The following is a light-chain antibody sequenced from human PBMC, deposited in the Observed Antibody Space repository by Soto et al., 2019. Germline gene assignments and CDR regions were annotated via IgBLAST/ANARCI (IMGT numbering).Light chain of an antibody. J-gene: IGKJ5*01. CDR3: QQRSNWIT. Sequence: EILFTQSPATLSLSPGERATLSCMASQGVSSYLAWYQQKPGQAPRLLIYDASNRATGIPARFSGSGPGTDFTLTISSLEPEDFAVYYCQQRSNWITFGQGTRLEIK. V-gene: IGKV3D-11*01. CDR1: QGVSSY. CDR2: DAS.